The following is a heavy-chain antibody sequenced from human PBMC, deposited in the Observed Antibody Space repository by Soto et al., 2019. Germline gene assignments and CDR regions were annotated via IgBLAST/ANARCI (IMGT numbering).Heavy chain of an antibody. Sequence: GGSLRLSCSASGFTFSSYAMHWVRQAPGKGLEYVSVISSNGGSTYYADSVKGRFTISRGNSKNTLYLQMSSLRAEDTAVYYCVKILQYSYGLPHWGQGTLVTVSS. J-gene: IGHJ4*02. CDR1: GFTFSSYA. V-gene: IGHV3-64D*06. D-gene: IGHD5-18*01. CDR2: ISSNGGST. CDR3: VKILQYSYGLPH.